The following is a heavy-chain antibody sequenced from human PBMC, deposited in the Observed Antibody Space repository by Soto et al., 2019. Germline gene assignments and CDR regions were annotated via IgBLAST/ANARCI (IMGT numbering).Heavy chain of an antibody. D-gene: IGHD3-22*01. V-gene: IGHV3-30-3*01. CDR3: ARSIGSKGMIDLDP. CDR2: IAYDGNSK. CDR1: GFTFGSYA. Sequence: PGGSLRLSCAASGFTFGSYAMHWVRQAPGKGREWVAFIAYDGNSKYYADSVKGRFTISRDNSKNTVYLQMNSLRVEDTAVYYCARSIGSKGMIDLDPWGQGTLVTVSS. J-gene: IGHJ5*02.